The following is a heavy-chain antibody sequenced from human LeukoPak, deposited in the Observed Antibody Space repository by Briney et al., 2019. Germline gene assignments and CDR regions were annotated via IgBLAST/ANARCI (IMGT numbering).Heavy chain of an antibody. J-gene: IGHJ4*02. Sequence: ASVKVSCKAAGYTFTGYYMFWVRQAPGQGLEWMGRINPNSGGTNYAQKFQGRVTMTRDTSISTAYMELSRLRSDDTAVYYCARGLFDWLVGDDYWGQGTLVTVSS. CDR1: GYTFTGYY. CDR2: INPNSGGT. V-gene: IGHV1-2*06. D-gene: IGHD3-9*01. CDR3: ARGLFDWLVGDDY.